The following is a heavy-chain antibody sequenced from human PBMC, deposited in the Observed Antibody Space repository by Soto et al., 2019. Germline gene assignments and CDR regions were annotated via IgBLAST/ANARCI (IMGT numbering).Heavy chain of an antibody. D-gene: IGHD5-12*01. V-gene: IGHV4-59*01. CDR3: ARTTQVDYCGYDFDGVLYY. Sequence: SETLSLTCTVSGGSISSYYWSWIRQPPGKGLEWIGYIYYSGSTNYNPSLKSRVTISVDTSKNQFSLKLSSVTAADTAVYYCARTTQVDYCGYDFDGVLYYCGKGSLVTVSS. J-gene: IGHJ4*02. CDR2: IYYSGST. CDR1: GGSISSYY.